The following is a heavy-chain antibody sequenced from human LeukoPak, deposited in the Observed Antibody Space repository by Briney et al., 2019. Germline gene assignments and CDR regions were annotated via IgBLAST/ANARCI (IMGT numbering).Heavy chain of an antibody. Sequence: SETLSLTCTVSGGSISSGGYSWSWIRQPPGKGLEWIGYIYHSGSTYYNPSLKSRVTISVDRSKNQFSLKLSSVTAADTAVYYCVRSKYWFDPWGQGTLVTVSS. V-gene: IGHV4-30-2*01. J-gene: IGHJ5*02. CDR1: GGSISSGGYS. CDR3: VRSKYWFDP. CDR2: IYHSGST.